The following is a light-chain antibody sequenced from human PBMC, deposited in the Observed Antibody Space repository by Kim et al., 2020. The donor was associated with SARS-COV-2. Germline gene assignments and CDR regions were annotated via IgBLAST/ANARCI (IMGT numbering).Light chain of an antibody. CDR1: SSDSDGYNY. J-gene: IGLJ1*01. Sequence: GQSITICCTGASSDSDGYNYVSWYQQHPGKAPKIMLYDVRNRPSGGSNRFSGSKSASTASQTIYGLQAEDEADYYCSSYTSSSTRVFGTGTKVTVL. CDR2: DVR. V-gene: IGLV2-14*03. CDR3: SSYTSSSTRV.